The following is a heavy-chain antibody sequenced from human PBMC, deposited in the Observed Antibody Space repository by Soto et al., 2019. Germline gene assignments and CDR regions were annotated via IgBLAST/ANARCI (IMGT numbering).Heavy chain of an antibody. CDR3: ARMYSSGSGWFHP. J-gene: IGHJ5*02. CDR2: FYSSGSI. D-gene: IGHD3-22*01. CDR1: GYSIAAGGYY. V-gene: IGHV4-31*03. Sequence: SETLSLTCSVTGYSIAAGGYYWSWIRQHPGKGLEWIGSFYSSGSIIYNPSLKSRVSISGDTSRNQFSMTLTSVTAADTALYYCARMYSSGSGWFHPWGQGTLVTVSS.